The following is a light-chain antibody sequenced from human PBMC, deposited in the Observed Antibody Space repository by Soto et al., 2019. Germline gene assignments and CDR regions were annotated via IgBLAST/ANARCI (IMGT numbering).Light chain of an antibody. CDR2: EDN. CDR1: SGSIASNY. CDR3: QSYDSSNQGV. J-gene: IGLJ2*01. V-gene: IGLV6-57*04. Sequence: NFMLTQPHSVSESPGKTVTISCTRSSGSIASNYVQWYQQRPGSAHTTVIYEDNQRPSGVPDRFSGSIDSSSNSASLTISGLKTEDEADYYCQSYDSSNQGVFGGGTKVTVL.